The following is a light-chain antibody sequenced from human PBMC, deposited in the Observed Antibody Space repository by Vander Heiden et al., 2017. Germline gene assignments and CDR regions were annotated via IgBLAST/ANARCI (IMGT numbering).Light chain of an antibody. CDR2: SND. CDR3: TSWDDSLTGWR. J-gene: IGLJ3*02. Sequence: QSVLTQPPSASATPGQRVTISCSGRGSTLGTHIVNWYQQWPGTAPKLLIYSNDERPSGVPDRFSGSKSGTSASLAISGLQSEDEALYYCTSWDDSLTGWRFGGGTMLTVL. CDR1: GSTLGTHI. V-gene: IGLV1-44*01.